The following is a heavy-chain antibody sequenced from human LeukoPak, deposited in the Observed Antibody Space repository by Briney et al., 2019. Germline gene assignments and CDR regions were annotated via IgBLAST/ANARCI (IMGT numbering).Heavy chain of an antibody. J-gene: IGHJ3*02. CDR3: ARDVRGDAFDI. CDR1: GFTFSSYS. CDR2: ISSSSSYI. V-gene: IGHV3-21*01. Sequence: GGSLRLSCAASGFTFSSYSVNWVRQAPGKGLEWVSSISSSSSYIYYADSVKARFTISRDNAKNSLYLQMNSLRAEDTAVYYCARDVRGDAFDIWGQGTMVTVSS. D-gene: IGHD3-16*01.